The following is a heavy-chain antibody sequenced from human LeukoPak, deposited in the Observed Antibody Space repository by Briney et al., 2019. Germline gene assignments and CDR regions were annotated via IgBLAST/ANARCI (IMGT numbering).Heavy chain of an antibody. D-gene: IGHD4-17*01. V-gene: IGHV4-31*03. CDR3: ARGAGDYGETYDY. Sequence: SETLSLTCTVSGGSISSGGYSWSWIRQHPGKGLEWIGYIYYSGSTYYNPSLKSRVTISVDTSKNQFSLKLSSVTAADTAVYYCARGAGDYGETYDYWGQGTLVTVSS. CDR2: IYYSGST. J-gene: IGHJ4*02. CDR1: GGSISSGGYS.